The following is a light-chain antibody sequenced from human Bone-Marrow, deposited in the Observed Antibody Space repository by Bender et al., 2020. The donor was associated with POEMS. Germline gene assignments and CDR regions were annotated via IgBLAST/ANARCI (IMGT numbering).Light chain of an antibody. CDR2: GYN. J-gene: IGLJ3*02. V-gene: IGLV1-40*01. CDR3: QSYDNSLGGWV. Sequence: DINWYQHLPGTATKLLIYGYNHRPSGVPDRFSGSKSGTSASLAITGLQAEDEGDYYCQSYDNSLGGWVFGGGTKLTVL. CDR1: D.